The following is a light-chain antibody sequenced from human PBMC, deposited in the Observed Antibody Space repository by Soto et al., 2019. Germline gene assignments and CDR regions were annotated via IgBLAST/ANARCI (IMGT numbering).Light chain of an antibody. Sequence: QSVLTQPASVSGSPGQSITISCTGTSSDIGGYNYVSWYQQHPGKAPKLMIYEVSYRPSGISNRFSGSKSGNTASLTISGLQAEDEADYYCTSYTSSSIWVFGGGTKLTVL. CDR3: TSYTSSSIWV. V-gene: IGLV2-14*01. CDR2: EVS. CDR1: SSDIGGYNY. J-gene: IGLJ3*02.